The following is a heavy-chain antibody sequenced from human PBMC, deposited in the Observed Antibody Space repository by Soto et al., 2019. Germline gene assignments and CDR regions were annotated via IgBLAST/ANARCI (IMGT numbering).Heavy chain of an antibody. CDR1: GFTFSSYG. CDR3: ARNLGYCNSTNCYTVLDY. D-gene: IGHD2-2*02. V-gene: IGHV3-48*02. Sequence: GGSLRLSCVGSGFTFSSYGMNWVRQSPGKGLEWLSSIDKSGTSRYYADSVKGRFTISRDNAKNSLYLQMNSLRDEDMAVYYCARNLGYCNSTNCYTVLDYWGQGTLVAVSS. CDR2: IDKSGTSR. J-gene: IGHJ4*02.